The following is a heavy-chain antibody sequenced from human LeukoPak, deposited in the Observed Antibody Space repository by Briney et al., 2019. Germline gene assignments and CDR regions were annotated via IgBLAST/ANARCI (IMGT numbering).Heavy chain of an antibody. D-gene: IGHD6-13*01. Sequence: GASVKVSCKASGYTFTSYHMHWVRQAPGQGLEWMGWINPNSGGTNYAQKFQGRVTMTRDTSISTAYMELSRLRSDDTAVYYCARDRIAAAGVIDYWGQGTLVTVSS. CDR2: INPNSGGT. CDR1: GYTFTSYH. J-gene: IGHJ4*02. CDR3: ARDRIAAAGVIDY. V-gene: IGHV1-2*02.